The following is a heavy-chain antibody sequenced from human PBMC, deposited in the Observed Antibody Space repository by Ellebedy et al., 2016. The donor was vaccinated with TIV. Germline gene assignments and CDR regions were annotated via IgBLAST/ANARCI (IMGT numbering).Heavy chain of an antibody. CDR1: GGSISSSSYY. J-gene: IGHJ6*02. CDR2: IYYSGST. V-gene: IGHV4-39*07. D-gene: IGHD6-13*01. Sequence: SETLSLTCTVSGGSISSSSYYWGWIRQPPGKGLEWIGSIYYSGSTYYNPSLKSRVSLSVDTSKNHFSLKLKSFTTADTAVYYCAKLSAIATAGPNYYHSMDVWGQGTTVTVSS. CDR3: AKLSAIATAGPNYYHSMDV.